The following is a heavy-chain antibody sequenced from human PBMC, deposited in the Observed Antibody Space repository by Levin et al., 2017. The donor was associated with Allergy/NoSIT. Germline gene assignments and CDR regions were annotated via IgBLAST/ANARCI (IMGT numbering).Heavy chain of an antibody. D-gene: IGHD6-13*01. CDR2: IIPIFGTA. CDR1: GGTFSSYA. CDR3: ARDRGSSWTDYDYGMDV. Sequence: KISCKASGGTFSSYAISWVRQAPGQGLEWMGGIIPIFGTANYAQKFQGRVTITADESTSTAYMELSSLRSEDTAVYYCARDRGSSWTDYDYGMDVWGQGTTVTVSS. J-gene: IGHJ6*02. V-gene: IGHV1-69*01.